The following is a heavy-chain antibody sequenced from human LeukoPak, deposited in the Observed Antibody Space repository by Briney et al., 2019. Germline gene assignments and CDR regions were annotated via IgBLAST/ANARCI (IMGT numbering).Heavy chain of an antibody. D-gene: IGHD6-19*01. CDR3: ARVGGSSGWYNWFDP. CDR1: GFTFSSYG. V-gene: IGHV3-30*03. CDR2: ISYDGSNK. Sequence: GRSLRLSCAASGFTFSSYGMHWVRQAPGKGLGWVAVISYDGSNKYYADSVKGRFTISRDNSKNTLYLQMNSLRAEDTAVYYCARVGGSSGWYNWFDPWGQGTLVTVSS. J-gene: IGHJ5*02.